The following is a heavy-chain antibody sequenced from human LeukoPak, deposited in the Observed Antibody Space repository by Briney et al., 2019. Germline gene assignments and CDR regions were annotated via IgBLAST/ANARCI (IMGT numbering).Heavy chain of an antibody. Sequence: SGTQSLTCAVSGGSISSSNWWSWVRQPPGKGLEWIGEIYHSGSTNYNPSLKSRVTISVDKSKNQFSLKLSSVTAADTAVYYCARALPHYYDSSGYRENDAFDIWGQGTMVTVSS. V-gene: IGHV4-4*02. CDR2: IYHSGST. J-gene: IGHJ3*02. D-gene: IGHD3-22*01. CDR1: GGSISSSNW. CDR3: ARALPHYYDSSGYRENDAFDI.